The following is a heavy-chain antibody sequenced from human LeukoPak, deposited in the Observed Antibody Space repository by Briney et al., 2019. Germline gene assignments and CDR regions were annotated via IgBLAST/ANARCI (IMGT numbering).Heavy chain of an antibody. CDR2: IYPGDSDT. Sequence: GESLKISCKGSGYTFTDYWIGWARQMPGKGLEWMGIIYPGDSDTRYSPSFQGQVTISADKSITTAYLQWSSLKASDSAMYYCARRYGRHCSSHAWPFDYWGQATLVTVSS. CDR1: GYTFTDYW. D-gene: IGHD2-15*01. V-gene: IGHV5-51*01. CDR3: ARRYGRHCSSHAWPFDY. J-gene: IGHJ4*02.